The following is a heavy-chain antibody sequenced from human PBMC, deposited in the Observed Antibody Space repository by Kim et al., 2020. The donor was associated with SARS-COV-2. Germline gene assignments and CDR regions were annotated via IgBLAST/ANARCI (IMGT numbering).Heavy chain of an antibody. CDR3: ARFRGTLYPLYYYYGMDV. Sequence: ASVKVSCKASGYTFTSYYMHWVRQAPGQGLEWMGIINPSGGSTSYAQKFQGRVTMTRDTSTSTVYMELSSLRSEDTAVYYCARFRGTLYPLYYYYGMDVWGQGTTVTVSS. CDR2: INPSGGST. CDR1: GYTFTSYY. D-gene: IGHD2-8*01. V-gene: IGHV1-46*01. J-gene: IGHJ6*02.